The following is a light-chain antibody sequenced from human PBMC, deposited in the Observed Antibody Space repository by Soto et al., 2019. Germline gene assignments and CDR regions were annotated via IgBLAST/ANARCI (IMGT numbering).Light chain of an antibody. CDR3: HQYNNWPGT. CDR1: QSVSRN. Sequence: EIVMTQSPATLSVSPGERATLSCRASQSVSRNLAWYQQKPGQAPRLLLYGASTGATGFPARFSASGSGTEFTLTISSLQSEDFAVYYCHQYNNWPGTFGQGTKVEIK. V-gene: IGKV3-15*01. CDR2: GAS. J-gene: IGKJ1*01.